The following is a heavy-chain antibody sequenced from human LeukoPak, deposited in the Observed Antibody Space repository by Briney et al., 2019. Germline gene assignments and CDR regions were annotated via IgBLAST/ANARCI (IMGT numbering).Heavy chain of an antibody. CDR2: INHNGEMI. Sequence: GGSLRLSCAASGFTFSNYLMSWVRQAPGKGLEWVSYINHNGEMIFYPDFVKGRFTISRDNDKNLLYVEMNSLRDEDTAVYYCARDNDWAFHYWGQGTLVTVS. CDR1: GFTFSNYL. CDR3: ARDNDWAFHY. D-gene: IGHD3-9*01. V-gene: IGHV3-48*02. J-gene: IGHJ4*02.